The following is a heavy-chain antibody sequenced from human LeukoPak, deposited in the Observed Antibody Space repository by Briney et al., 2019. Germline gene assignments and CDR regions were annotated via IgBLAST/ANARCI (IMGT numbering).Heavy chain of an antibody. D-gene: IGHD3-16*01. CDR2: IWYDGSYK. CDR1: GLSFSSHG. V-gene: IGHV3-33*06. CDR3: AKGTLVTAYYFDY. J-gene: IGHJ4*02. Sequence: GTSLRLSCAASGLSFSSHGMHWVRQAPGKGLEWVAVIWYDGSYKYYADSVKGRFTISRDNSKNTVYLQMNSLRAEDTAVYYCAKGTLVTAYYFDYWGQGTLVTVSS.